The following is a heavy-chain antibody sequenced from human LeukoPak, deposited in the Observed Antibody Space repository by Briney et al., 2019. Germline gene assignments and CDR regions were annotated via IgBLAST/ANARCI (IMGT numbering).Heavy chain of an antibody. V-gene: IGHV1-2*02. CDR1: GYTFNAYY. Sequence: GASVKVSCKASGYTFNAYYMHWVGQAPGQGLKWMGWINPDSGGTNYAQMFQGRVTLTRDTSTSTTHMALSTLRTDGTAVYFCAKDRRTISDYNYFYYMDVWGKGTTVTVSS. CDR2: INPDSGGT. D-gene: IGHD1-14*01. CDR3: AKDRRTISDYNYFYYMDV. J-gene: IGHJ6*03.